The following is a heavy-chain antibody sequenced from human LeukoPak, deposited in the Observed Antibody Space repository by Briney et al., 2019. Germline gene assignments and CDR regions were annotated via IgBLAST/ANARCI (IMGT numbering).Heavy chain of an antibody. CDR1: GFTFSDYY. Sequence: GGSLRLSCAASGFTFSDYYMSWIRQAPGKGLEWVSYISSGSTIYYADSVKGRFTISRDNAKNSLYLQMNSLRAEDTAVYYCARDSGLVSDSYGLSDYWGQGTLVTVSS. V-gene: IGHV3-11*01. J-gene: IGHJ4*02. D-gene: IGHD5-18*01. CDR2: ISSGSTI. CDR3: ARDSGLVSDSYGLSDY.